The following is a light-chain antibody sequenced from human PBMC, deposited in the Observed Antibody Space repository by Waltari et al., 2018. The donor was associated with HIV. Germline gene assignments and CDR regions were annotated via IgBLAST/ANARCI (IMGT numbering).Light chain of an antibody. J-gene: IGLJ1*01. CDR3: SSYTSSHTQV. CDR2: DVN. Sequence: QSALTQPASVSGSPGHPITIPCTGTSSNVVPYNYVPWYQQHPGKAPKFIIYDVNKRPSGVSNRFSGSKSGNTASLTISGLQAEDEADYYCSSYTSSHTQVFGSGTKVTVL. CDR1: SSNVVPYNY. V-gene: IGLV2-14*03.